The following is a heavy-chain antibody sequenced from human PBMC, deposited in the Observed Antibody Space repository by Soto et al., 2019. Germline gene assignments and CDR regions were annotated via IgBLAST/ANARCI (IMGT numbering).Heavy chain of an antibody. CDR2: ISYDVRKT. D-gene: IGHD4-17*01. Sequence: VQLVESGGGVVQPGRPLRLSCAVSGLTFSTYGFHWVRQAPGKGLEWVAVISYDVRKTHYADSVRGRFTISRDNSKSTLYLQMNDLRAHDTALYYCAKDSLGGMGTVMMPGTDWGQGTLVTVSS. CDR3: AKDSLGGMGTVMMPGTD. V-gene: IGHV3-30*18. J-gene: IGHJ4*02. CDR1: GLTFSTYG.